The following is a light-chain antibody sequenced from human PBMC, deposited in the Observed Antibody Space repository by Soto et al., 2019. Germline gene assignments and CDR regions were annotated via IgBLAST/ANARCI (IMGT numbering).Light chain of an antibody. CDR1: QSVRGNS. CDR3: QQYWALPVT. Sequence: EVVLTQSPGTLSLSPGEGATLSCRASQSVRGNSLAWYQQKPGQAPRLLIYSVSSRATGIPDRFSGSGSGTDFTLTISRLEPADFAVYYCQQYWALPVTFGPGITGDIK. V-gene: IGKV3-20*01. CDR2: SVS. J-gene: IGKJ3*01.